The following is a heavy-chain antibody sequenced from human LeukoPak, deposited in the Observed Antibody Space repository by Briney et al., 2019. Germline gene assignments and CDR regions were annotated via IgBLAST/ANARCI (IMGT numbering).Heavy chain of an antibody. J-gene: IGHJ4*02. CDR2: IYSSGST. CDR3: ARAYYYGSGSYGLDY. CDR1: GFTFSRYD. D-gene: IGHD3-10*01. V-gene: IGHV4-59*01. Sequence: PGGSLRLSCAASGFTFSRYDLSWIRQPPGKGLEWIGYIYSSGSTNYNPSLKSRVTISVDTSKNQLSLKLTSVTAADTAVYYCARAYYYGSGSYGLDYWGQGTLVTVSS.